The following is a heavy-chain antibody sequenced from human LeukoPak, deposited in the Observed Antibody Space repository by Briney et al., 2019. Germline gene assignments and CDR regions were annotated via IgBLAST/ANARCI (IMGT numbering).Heavy chain of an antibody. D-gene: IGHD6-13*01. CDR1: GGSISSYY. Sequence: PSETLSLTCTVSGGSISSYYWSWIRQPPGKGLEWIGYIYYSGSTNYNPSLKSRVTISVDTSKNQFSLKLSSVTAADTAVYNCARDGGYSSSWYEYWFDPWGQGTLVTVSS. CDR2: IYYSGST. CDR3: ARDGGYSSSWYEYWFDP. V-gene: IGHV4-59*01. J-gene: IGHJ5*02.